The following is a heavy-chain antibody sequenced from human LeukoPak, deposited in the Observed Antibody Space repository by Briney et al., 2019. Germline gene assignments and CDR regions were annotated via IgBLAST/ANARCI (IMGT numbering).Heavy chain of an antibody. CDR2: IFYRGST. V-gene: IGHV4-31*03. J-gene: IGHJ4*02. Sequence: SQTLSLTCTVSGDSISSSGFYWNWIRQHPGKGLEWIGYIFYRGSTYYNPSLKSRVAMSVDTSKNQFSLKLSSVTAADTAVYYCARDSSGYFAFEYWGQGILVTVSS. D-gene: IGHD3-22*01. CDR3: ARDSSGYFAFEY. CDR1: GDSISSSGFY.